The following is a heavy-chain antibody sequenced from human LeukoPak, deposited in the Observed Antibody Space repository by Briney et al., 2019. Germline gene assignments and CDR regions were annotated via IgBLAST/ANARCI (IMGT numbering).Heavy chain of an antibody. J-gene: IGHJ4*02. D-gene: IGHD5-18*01. V-gene: IGHV3-23*01. CDR1: GITFSNYA. CDR2: ISGSAHKI. CDR3: AGRPTGYSSGYIH. Sequence: GGSLRLSCVASGITFSNYAVSWVRQAPEKGLDWVSVISGSAHKIRYADSVKGRFTISGDNSENIVYLQMNNLRVEDTAVYYCAGRPTGYSSGYIHWGQGTLVTVSS.